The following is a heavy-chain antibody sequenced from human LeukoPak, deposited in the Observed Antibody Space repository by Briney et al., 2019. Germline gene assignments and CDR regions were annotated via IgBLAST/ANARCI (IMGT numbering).Heavy chain of an antibody. CDR3: AFGAVAGIAHFDY. Sequence: SVKVSCKASGGTFSSYAISWVRQAPGQGLEWMGGVIPIFGTANYAQKFQGRVTITADESTSTAYMELSSLRSEDTAVYYCAFGAVAGIAHFDYWGQGTLVTVSS. CDR1: GGTFSSYA. CDR2: VIPIFGTA. V-gene: IGHV1-69*13. J-gene: IGHJ4*02. D-gene: IGHD6-19*01.